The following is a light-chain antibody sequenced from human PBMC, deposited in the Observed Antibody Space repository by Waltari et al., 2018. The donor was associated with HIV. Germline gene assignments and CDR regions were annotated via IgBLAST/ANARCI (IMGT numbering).Light chain of an antibody. CDR3: TAHTSTSTWV. J-gene: IGLJ3*02. V-gene: IGLV2-14*01. CDR1: SNDVGGYKF. CDR2: EVS. Sequence: QSALTQPASVSGSPGQSITISCTGTSNDVGGYKFVSWYQQHPAKAPKLIIDEVSNRPSGVSTRFSGSKSGNTASLTISGLQAEDEADYYCTAHTSTSTWVFGGGTKLTVL.